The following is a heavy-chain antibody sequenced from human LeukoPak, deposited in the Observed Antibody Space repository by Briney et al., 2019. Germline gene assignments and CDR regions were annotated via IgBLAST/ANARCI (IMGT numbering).Heavy chain of an antibody. J-gene: IGHJ6*02. Sequence: SVKVSCKASGGTFSSYAISWVRQAPGQGLEWMGRIIPILGIANYAQKFQGRVTITADKSTSTAYMELSSLRSEDTAVYYCARDLMVRGVISYYYYGMDVWGQGTTVTVSS. CDR2: IIPILGIA. D-gene: IGHD3-10*01. V-gene: IGHV1-69*04. CDR3: ARDLMVRGVISYYYYGMDV. CDR1: GGTFSSYA.